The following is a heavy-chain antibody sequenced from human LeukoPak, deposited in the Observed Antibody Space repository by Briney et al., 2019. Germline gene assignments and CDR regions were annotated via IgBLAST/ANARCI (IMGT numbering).Heavy chain of an antibody. J-gene: IGHJ1*01. V-gene: IGHV3-23*01. CDR1: EFSFSTND. CDR3: AKGGWLEKD. Sequence: PGGSLRLSCAASEFSFSTNDMSWVRQAPGKGLQWVSGIAVSDGRTYYADSVKGRFTISRDNSKNTLYLQMNSLRAEDTAVYYCAKGGWLEKDWGQGTLVTVSS. CDR2: IAVSDGRT. D-gene: IGHD3-22*01.